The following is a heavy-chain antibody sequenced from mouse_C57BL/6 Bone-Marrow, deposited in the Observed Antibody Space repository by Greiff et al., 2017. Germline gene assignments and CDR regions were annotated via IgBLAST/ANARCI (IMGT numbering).Heavy chain of an antibody. CDR3: ASSYLDEGYYSAWFAY. D-gene: IGHD2-3*01. CDR2: IDPSDSET. CDR1: GYTFTSYW. V-gene: IGHV1-52*01. Sequence: VQLQQPGAELVRPGSSVKLSCKASGYTFTSYWMHWVKQRPIQGLEWIGNIDPSDSETHYNQKFKDKATLTVDKSSSTAYMKLSSLTSEASAVYYCASSYLDEGYYSAWFAYCCPGTRFSVSA. J-gene: IGHJ3*01.